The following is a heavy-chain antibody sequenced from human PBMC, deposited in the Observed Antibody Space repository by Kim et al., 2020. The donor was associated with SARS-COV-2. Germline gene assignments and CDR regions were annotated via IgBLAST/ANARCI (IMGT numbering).Heavy chain of an antibody. CDR2: IYYSGST. CDR3: ASADHGSSVRWFDP. V-gene: IGHV4-31*03. D-gene: IGHD1-26*01. Sequence: SETLSLTCTVSGGSISSGGYYWSWIRQHPGKGLEWIGYIYYSGSTYYNPSLKSRVTISVDTSKNQFSLKLSSVTAADTAVYYCASADHGSSVRWFDPWGQGTLVTVSS. J-gene: IGHJ5*02. CDR1: GGSISSGGYY.